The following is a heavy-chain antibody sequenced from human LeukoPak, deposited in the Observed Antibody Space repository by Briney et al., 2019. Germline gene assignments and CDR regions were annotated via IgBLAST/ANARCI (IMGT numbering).Heavy chain of an antibody. CDR3: NPSYYDSSSYFDY. V-gene: IGHV3-30*02. CDR1: GFTFSNYG. Sequence: PGGSLRLSCAASGFTFSNYGMHWVRQAPGKGLEWVAFIRYDGSNKYYADSVRGRFTISRDNSKNTLYLQMNGLRAEDTAVYYCNPSYYDSSSYFDYWGQGTLVTVSS. CDR2: IRYDGSNK. J-gene: IGHJ4*02. D-gene: IGHD3-22*01.